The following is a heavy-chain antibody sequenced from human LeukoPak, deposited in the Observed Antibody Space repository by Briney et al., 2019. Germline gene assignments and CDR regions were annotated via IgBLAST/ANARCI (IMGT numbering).Heavy chain of an antibody. CDR2: INPISGAT. CDR1: VYTFIDYF. Sequence: GASVQVSCKASVYTFIDYFLHWVRQAPRRGVEWLGCINPISGATMSAQKFQGRVFITRDTNITTAYMDLTSLTSDETAMYYCARDPTSGTSRWGASLIWGQGTMVTASS. V-gene: IGHV1-2*02. D-gene: IGHD1-1*01. J-gene: IGHJ3*02. CDR3: ARDPTSGTSRWGASLI.